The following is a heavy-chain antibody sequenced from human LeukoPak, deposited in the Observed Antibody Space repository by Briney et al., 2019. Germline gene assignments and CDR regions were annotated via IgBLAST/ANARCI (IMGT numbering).Heavy chain of an antibody. CDR2: VNSDGSST. V-gene: IGHV3-74*01. CDR1: GISFNNYW. D-gene: IGHD3-22*01. CDR3: ATGLGHYYDY. Sequence: GGSLRLSCAASGISFNNYWMHWVRQAPGKGLVWVSRVNSDGSSTVYADSVKGRFTISRDNARTTVYLQMSSLRLDDTATYYCATGLGHYYDYWGQGSLVSVSS. J-gene: IGHJ4*02.